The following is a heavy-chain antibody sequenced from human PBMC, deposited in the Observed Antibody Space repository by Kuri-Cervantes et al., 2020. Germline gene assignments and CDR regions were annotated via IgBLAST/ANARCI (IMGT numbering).Heavy chain of an antibody. J-gene: IGHJ4*02. Sequence: SETLSLTCAVYGGSFSGYYWSWIRQPPGKGLEWIGEINHSGSTNSNPSLKSRVTISVDTSKNQFSLKLSSVTAADTAVYYCARGGYCSGGSCYSGRIDYWGQGTLVTVSS. CDR1: GGSFSGYY. CDR2: INHSGST. D-gene: IGHD2-15*01. V-gene: IGHV4-34*01. CDR3: ARGGYCSGGSCYSGRIDY.